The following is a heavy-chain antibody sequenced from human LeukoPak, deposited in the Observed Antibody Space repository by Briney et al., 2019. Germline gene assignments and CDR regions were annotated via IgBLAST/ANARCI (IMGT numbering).Heavy chain of an antibody. V-gene: IGHV1-69*13. Sequence: GASVKVSCKASGGTFSSYAISWVRQAPGQGLEWMGGIIPIFGTANYAQKFQGRVTITADESTSTAYMELSSLRSEDTAVYYCARDHLGATIYYYGMDVWGQGTTVTVSS. CDR1: GGTFSSYA. CDR2: IIPIFGTA. CDR3: ARDHLGATIYYYGMDV. D-gene: IGHD1-26*01. J-gene: IGHJ6*02.